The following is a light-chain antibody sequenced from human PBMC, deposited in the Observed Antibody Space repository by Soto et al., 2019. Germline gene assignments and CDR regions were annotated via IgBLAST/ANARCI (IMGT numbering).Light chain of an antibody. CDR2: YDN. CDR1: NVGSKS. V-gene: IGLV3-21*04. CDR3: QVWDSISDHVV. J-gene: IGLJ2*01. Sequence: SYELTQPPSVSVAPGRTARITCGGDNVGSKSVHWYQQKPGQAPVLVIYYDNDRPSGIPERFSGSNSGNTATLTVSRVEAGDEADYYCQVWDSISDHVVFGGGTKVTVL.